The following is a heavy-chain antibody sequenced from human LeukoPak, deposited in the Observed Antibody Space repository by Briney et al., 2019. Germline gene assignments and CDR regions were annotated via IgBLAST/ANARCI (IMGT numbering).Heavy chain of an antibody. V-gene: IGHV1-2*02. D-gene: IGHD1-1*01. CDR3: ARNTRSTLAYDY. Sequence: GASVKVSCKASGYTFTGYYLHWVRQAPGQGLEWMGWINPNSGGTNYAQKFQGRVTMTSDTSISTAYMELSRVTSDDTAVYYCARNTRSTLAYDYWGQGTLVTVSS. CDR2: INPNSGGT. CDR1: GYTFTGYY. J-gene: IGHJ4*02.